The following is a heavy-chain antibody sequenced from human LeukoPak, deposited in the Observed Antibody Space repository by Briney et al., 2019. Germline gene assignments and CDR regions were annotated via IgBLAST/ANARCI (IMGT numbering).Heavy chain of an antibody. D-gene: IGHD3-10*02. CDR3: ATDVRGLVPYYFDF. CDR2: IYYSGST. Sequence: SETLSLTCAVSGGSISSYYWNWILQPPGKGLEWIGYIYYSGSTNYNPSLKSRVTISIDTSKSQLSLQLTSVTAADTAVYYCATDVRGLVPYYFDFWGQGTLVTVSS. CDR1: GGSISSYY. V-gene: IGHV4-59*01. J-gene: IGHJ4*02.